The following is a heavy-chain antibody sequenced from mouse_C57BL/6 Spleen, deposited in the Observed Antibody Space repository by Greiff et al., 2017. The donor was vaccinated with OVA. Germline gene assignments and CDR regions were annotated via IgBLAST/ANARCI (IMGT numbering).Heavy chain of an antibody. Sequence: VQLQPSGAELVRPGASVTLSCKASGYTFTDYEMHWVKQTPVHGLEWIGAIDPETVGTAYNQKFKGKAILTADKSSSTAYMELRSLTSEDSAVYYCTRFTTVVADYWGQGTTLTVSS. CDR1: GYTFTDYE. J-gene: IGHJ2*01. V-gene: IGHV1-15*01. D-gene: IGHD1-1*01. CDR2: IDPETVGT. CDR3: TRFTTVVADY.